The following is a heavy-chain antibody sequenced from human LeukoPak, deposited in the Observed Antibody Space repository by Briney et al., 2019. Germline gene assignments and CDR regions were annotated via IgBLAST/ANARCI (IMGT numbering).Heavy chain of an antibody. J-gene: IGHJ6*02. D-gene: IGHD3-3*01. CDR2: IKQDGSEN. CDR3: ARDTLSGVLIGPRLDV. Sequence: GRSLRLSCAASGFSFGDFGMSWVRQAPGKGLEWVAIIKQDGSENYCVDSVKGRFTISRDNAKNSLYLQMNSLRAEDTAVYYCARDTLSGVLIGPRLDVWGQGTTVTVSS. V-gene: IGHV3-7*01. CDR1: GFSFGDFG.